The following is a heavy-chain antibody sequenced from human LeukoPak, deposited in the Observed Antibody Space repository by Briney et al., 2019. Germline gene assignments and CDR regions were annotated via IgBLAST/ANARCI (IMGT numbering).Heavy chain of an antibody. CDR1: GGSFSGHY. CDR2: INHSGST. D-gene: IGHD3-3*01. J-gene: IGHJ4*02. Sequence: PSETLSLTCAVYGGSFSGHYWSWIRQPPGKGLEWIGEINHSGSTNYNPSLESRVTISVDTSKNHFTLKLSSVTAADTAVYYCASGQYYDLWSGYYVDWGQGTLVTVSA. CDR3: ASGQYYDLWSGYYVD. V-gene: IGHV4-34*01.